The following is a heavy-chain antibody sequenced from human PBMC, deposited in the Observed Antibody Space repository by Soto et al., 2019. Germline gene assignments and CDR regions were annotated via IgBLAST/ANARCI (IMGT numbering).Heavy chain of an antibody. D-gene: IGHD3-10*01. CDR2: VYSSGST. CDR1: GGSISSYY. Sequence: PSETLSLTCTVSGGSISSYYWIWIRQPAGKGLEWIGRVYSSGSTNYNPSLKSRVSMSVDTSKNQFSLMLSSVTAADTAVYFCARDRDPGFGEFLHPWRQRTLVTVSS. CDR3: ARDRDPGFGEFLHP. J-gene: IGHJ5*02. V-gene: IGHV4-4*07.